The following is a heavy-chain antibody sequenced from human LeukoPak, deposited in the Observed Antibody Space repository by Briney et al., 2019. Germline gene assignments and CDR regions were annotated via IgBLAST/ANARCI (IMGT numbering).Heavy chain of an antibody. J-gene: IGHJ4*02. V-gene: IGHV3-30*04. D-gene: IGHD3-22*01. Sequence: GGSLRLSCAASGFTFSTYAMHWVRQAPGKGLEWVAVISYDGSNKYYADSVKGRFTISRDNSKNTLYLQMNSLRAEDTAVYYCAKDSNYDSSGSHFDYWGQGTLVTVSS. CDR3: AKDSNYDSSGSHFDY. CDR1: GFTFSTYA. CDR2: ISYDGSNK.